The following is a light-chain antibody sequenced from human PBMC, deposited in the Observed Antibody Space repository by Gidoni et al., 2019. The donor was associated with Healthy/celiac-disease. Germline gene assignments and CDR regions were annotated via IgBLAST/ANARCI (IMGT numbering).Light chain of an antibody. J-gene: IGKJ2*01. CDR2: AAS. V-gene: IGKV1-39*01. Sequence: DIQMTQSPSSLSASVGDRVTITCRASQSSSSYLNWYQQKPGKAPKLLIYAASSLQSGVPSRFSGSGSGTDFTLTISSLQPEDFATYYCQQSYSTPLSTFXPXTKLEI. CDR3: QQSYSTPLST. CDR1: QSSSSY.